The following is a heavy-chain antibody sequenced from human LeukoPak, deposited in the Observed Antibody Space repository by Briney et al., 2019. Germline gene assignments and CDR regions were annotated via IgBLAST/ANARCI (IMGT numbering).Heavy chain of an antibody. CDR2: IYYSGST. Sequence: SETLSLTCTVSGGSISSSSYYWGWIRQPPGKGLEWIGSIYYSGSTYYNPSLKSRVTIPVDTSKNQFSLKLSSVTAADTAVYYCAREDTAMVWFDPWGQGTLVTVSS. CDR3: AREDTAMVWFDP. D-gene: IGHD5-18*01. CDR1: GGSISSSSYY. J-gene: IGHJ5*02. V-gene: IGHV4-39*07.